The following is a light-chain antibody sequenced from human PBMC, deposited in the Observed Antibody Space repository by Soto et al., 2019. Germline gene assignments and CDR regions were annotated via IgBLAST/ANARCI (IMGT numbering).Light chain of an antibody. V-gene: IGKV1-5*01. Sequence: DIQMTQSPSTLSASVGDRVTITCRASQTISNWLAWYQQKPGKAPKVLIFDASTLDGGVPSRFSGRRSGTDFTLTISSLQPDDFATYYCQHYNSYSEAFGQGTKVDIK. CDR2: DAS. J-gene: IGKJ1*01. CDR3: QHYNSYSEA. CDR1: QTISNW.